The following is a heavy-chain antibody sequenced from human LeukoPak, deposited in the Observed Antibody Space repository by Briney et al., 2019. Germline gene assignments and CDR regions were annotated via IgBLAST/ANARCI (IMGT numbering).Heavy chain of an antibody. CDR2: ISGSGGST. CDR3: ANQGYYYDSSGYLLDPYYFDY. D-gene: IGHD3-22*01. Sequence: GGSLRLSCAASGFTFSSDAMSWVRQAPGKGLEWVSAISGSGGSTYYADSVKGRFTISRDNSKNTLYLQMNSLRAEDTAVYYCANQGYYYDSSGYLLDPYYFDYWGQGTLVTVSS. V-gene: IGHV3-23*01. J-gene: IGHJ4*02. CDR1: GFTFSSDA.